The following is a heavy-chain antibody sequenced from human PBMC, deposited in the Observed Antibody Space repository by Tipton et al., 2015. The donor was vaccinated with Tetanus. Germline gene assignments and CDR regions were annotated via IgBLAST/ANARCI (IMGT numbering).Heavy chain of an antibody. Sequence: LSLTCTVSGGSISSSSFYWGWIRQPPGKGLEWLSYIIGSGKSMHYADSVKGRFTISKDNAANSLYLQMSSLRDEDTAVYYCARSLGGGSYYLDNWGQGTLVTVSS. CDR3: ARSLGGGSYYLDN. CDR2: IIGSGKSM. V-gene: IGHV3-48*02. J-gene: IGHJ4*02. D-gene: IGHD3-10*01. CDR1: GGSISSSS.